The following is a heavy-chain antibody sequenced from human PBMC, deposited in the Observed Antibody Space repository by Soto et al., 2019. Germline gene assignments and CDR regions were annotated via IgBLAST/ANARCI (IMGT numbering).Heavy chain of an antibody. V-gene: IGHV2-5*02. D-gene: IGHD4-17*01. CDR3: AHAGDYDLLTFDH. J-gene: IGHJ4*02. Sequence: QITLKESGPTLVRPAQTLTLTCDFSGFSLSTYHMGVAWIRQPPGKALEWLALIYWDDDKRYSPSLKDRLAIYKGTSSNQVVLTITNVDPGDTATYFCAHAGDYDLLTFDHWGPGTLVTVSS. CDR1: GFSLSTYHMG. CDR2: IYWDDDK.